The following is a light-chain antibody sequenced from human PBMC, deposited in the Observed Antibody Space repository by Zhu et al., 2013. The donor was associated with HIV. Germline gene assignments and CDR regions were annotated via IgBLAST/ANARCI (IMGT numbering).Light chain of an antibody. Sequence: DIQMTQSPSSVSASVGDRVTITCRASQSISNWLAWYQQKPGKAPKLLIYEASVLESGVPSRFSDSGSGTEFTLTISGLQPDDVATYYCQQYDNYPRTFGRGTKVEIK. CDR2: EAS. J-gene: IGKJ1*01. CDR1: QSISNW. V-gene: IGKV1-5*03. CDR3: QQYDNYPRT.